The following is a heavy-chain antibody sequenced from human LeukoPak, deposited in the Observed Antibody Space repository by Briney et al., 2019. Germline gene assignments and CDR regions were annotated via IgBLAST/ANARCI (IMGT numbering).Heavy chain of an antibody. V-gene: IGHV4-59*01. CDR2: IYYSGST. D-gene: IGHD6-13*01. Sequence: TSETLSLTCTASGGSISSYYWSWIRQPPGKGLEWIGYIYYSGSTNYNPSLKSRVTISVDTSKNQFSLKLSSVTAADTAVYYCARGGGGSSWLSVDYWGQGTLVTVSS. CDR3: ARGGGGSSWLSVDY. J-gene: IGHJ4*02. CDR1: GGSISSYY.